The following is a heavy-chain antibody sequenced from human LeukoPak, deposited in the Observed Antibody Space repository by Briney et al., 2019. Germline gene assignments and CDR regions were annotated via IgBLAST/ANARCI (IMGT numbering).Heavy chain of an antibody. CDR3: ARGSNYYDSSGYHQPQTDY. D-gene: IGHD3-22*01. Sequence: GGSLRLSCAASGFTFSNYNMNWVRQAPGKGLEWISYISSSSSTISYADSVKGRFTISRDNAKNSLYLQMNSLRAEDTAVYYCARGSNYYDSSGYHQPQTDYWGQGTLVTVSS. V-gene: IGHV3-48*01. J-gene: IGHJ4*02. CDR2: ISSSSSTI. CDR1: GFTFSNYN.